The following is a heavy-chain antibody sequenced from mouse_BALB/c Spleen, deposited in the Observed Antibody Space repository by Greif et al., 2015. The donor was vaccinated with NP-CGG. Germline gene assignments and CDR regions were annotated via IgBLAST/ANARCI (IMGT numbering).Heavy chain of an antibody. D-gene: IGHD4-1*01. CDR3: ARWDRSFDV. J-gene: IGHJ1*01. Sequence: VQLQQSGAELVKPGASVKLSCTASGFNIKDTYMHWVKQRPEQGLEWIGRIDPANGNTKYDPKFQGKATITADTSSNTASLPLSSLTSEDTAVYYCARWDRSFDVWGAGTTVTVSS. V-gene: IGHV14-3*02. CDR2: IDPANGNT. CDR1: GFNIKDTY.